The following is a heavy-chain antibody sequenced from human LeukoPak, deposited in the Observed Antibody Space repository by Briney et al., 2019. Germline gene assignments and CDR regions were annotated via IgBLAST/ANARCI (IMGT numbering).Heavy chain of an antibody. D-gene: IGHD1-26*01. CDR1: GSSLTSYT. J-gene: IGHJ5*02. Sequence: GGSMRLSSAALGSSLTSYTGRWVRHAPDGGLGWVASTSYDGSNKFYADSVKGRFTISKDKSKNTLSLEMSSLEVEDTAVYHCAISGSFRTDSDLWGQGTLVTVSS. V-gene: IGHV3-30-3*02. CDR3: AISGSFRTDSDL. CDR2: TSYDGSNK.